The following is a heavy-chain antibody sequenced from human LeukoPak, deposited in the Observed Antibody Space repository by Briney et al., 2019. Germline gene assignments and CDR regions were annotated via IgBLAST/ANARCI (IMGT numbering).Heavy chain of an antibody. Sequence: PSETLSLTCTVSGGSISSYYWSWIRQPPGKGLEWIGYIYTSGSTNYNPSLKSRVTISVDASKNQFSLKLSSVTAADTAVYYCARHQTYPEEDWLLLNYWGQGTLVTVSS. D-gene: IGHD3-9*01. CDR3: ARHQTYPEEDWLLLNY. CDR2: IYTSGST. CDR1: GGSISSYY. J-gene: IGHJ4*02. V-gene: IGHV4-4*09.